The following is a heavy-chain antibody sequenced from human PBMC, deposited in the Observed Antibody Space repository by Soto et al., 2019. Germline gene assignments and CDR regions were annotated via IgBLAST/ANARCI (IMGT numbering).Heavy chain of an antibody. CDR1: GYTFTSYG. CDR2: ISAYNGNT. J-gene: IGHJ5*02. D-gene: IGHD3-3*01. V-gene: IGHV1-18*04. Sequence: QVQLVQSGAEVKKPGASVKVSCKASGYTFTSYGISWVRQAPGQGLEWRGWISAYNGNTNYAQKLQGRVTMTTDTSTSTAYMELRSLRSDDTAVYYCARRLDYDFWSGYYRDWFDPWGQGTLVTVSS. CDR3: ARRLDYDFWSGYYRDWFDP.